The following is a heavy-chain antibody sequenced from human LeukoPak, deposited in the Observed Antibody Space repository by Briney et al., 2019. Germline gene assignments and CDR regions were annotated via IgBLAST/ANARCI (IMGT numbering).Heavy chain of an antibody. CDR1: GFTFISYE. D-gene: IGHD6-13*01. V-gene: IGHV3-48*03. J-gene: IGHJ4*02. CDR3: GRSSSTTWYGSDY. CDR2: IDGSGSAI. Sequence: GGSLRLSCAASGFTFISYEMNWVRQAPGKGLEWVSYIDGSGSAIYYTDSVRSRFSISRDNAKNSLFLQMNSLRAEDTAVYYCGRSSSTTWYGSDYWGRGTLVTVSS.